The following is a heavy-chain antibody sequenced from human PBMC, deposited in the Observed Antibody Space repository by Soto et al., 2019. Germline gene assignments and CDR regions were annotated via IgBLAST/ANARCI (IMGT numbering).Heavy chain of an antibody. CDR2: IYYSGNT. V-gene: IGHV4-39*01. D-gene: IGHD3-10*01. Sequence: QLQLQESGPGLVKPSETLSLTCTVSGGSISSSTYYWGWIRQPPGKGLEWIASIYYSGNTYYNPSLKSRVTISVDTSKNQFSLKLSSVTAADTAVYYCARLIYGSGTHWGQGTLVTVSS. CDR1: GGSISSSTYY. J-gene: IGHJ4*02. CDR3: ARLIYGSGTH.